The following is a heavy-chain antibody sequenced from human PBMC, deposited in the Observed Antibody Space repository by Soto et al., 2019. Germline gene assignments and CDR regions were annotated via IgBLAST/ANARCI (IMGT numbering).Heavy chain of an antibody. D-gene: IGHD3-16*01. CDR1: GYTFTSYG. J-gene: IGHJ3*02. CDR2: ISAYNGNT. V-gene: IGHV1-18*01. Sequence: QVQLVQSGAEVKKPGASVKVSCKASGYTFTSYGISWVRQAPGQGLEWMGWISAYNGNTNYAQKLQGRVTMTTDTSTSTAYVELRSLRSDDTAVYYCARDCLWGICGGYAFDIWGQGTMVTVSS. CDR3: ARDCLWGICGGYAFDI.